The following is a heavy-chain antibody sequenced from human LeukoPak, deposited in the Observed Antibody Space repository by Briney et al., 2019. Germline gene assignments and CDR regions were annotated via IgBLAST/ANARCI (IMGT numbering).Heavy chain of an antibody. V-gene: IGHV3-21*01. CDR1: GFTFSTFS. CDR3: ARGSGRSGYSDY. CDR2: ISSSSSYI. J-gene: IGHJ4*02. Sequence: GGSLRLSCAASGFTFSTFSMNWVRHAPGQGLEWISSISSSSSYIYYADSVKGRFTISRDNAEISLYLQVNSLRAEDTAVYYRARGSGRSGYSDYWGQGTLVTVSS. D-gene: IGHD3-22*01.